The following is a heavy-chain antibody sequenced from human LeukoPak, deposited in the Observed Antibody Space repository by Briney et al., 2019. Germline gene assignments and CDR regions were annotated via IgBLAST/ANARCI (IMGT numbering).Heavy chain of an antibody. V-gene: IGHV1-18*01. J-gene: IGHJ6*02. CDR2: ISAYNGNT. CDR3: ARNMVGVGMDV. Sequence: GASVKVSCKASGYTFSNYGITWVRPAPGQGLEWMGWISAYNGNTNYVQKVQGRVNMTTDTSTSTAYMELRSLRSDDTAVYYCARNMVGVGMDVWGQGTTVTVSS. D-gene: IGHD2-15*01. CDR1: GYTFSNYG.